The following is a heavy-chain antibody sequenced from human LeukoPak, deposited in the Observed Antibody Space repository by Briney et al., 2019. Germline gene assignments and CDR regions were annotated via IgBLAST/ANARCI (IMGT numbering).Heavy chain of an antibody. CDR1: GGTFSSYA. Sequence: GSSVKVSCKASGGTFSSYAISWVRQAPGQGLEWMGWMNPNSGNTGYAQKFQGRVTITRNTSISTAYMELSSLRSEDTAVYYCARGRGILGYYMDVWGKGTTVTVSS. CDR3: ARGRGILGYYMDV. J-gene: IGHJ6*03. CDR2: MNPNSGNT. D-gene: IGHD6-13*01. V-gene: IGHV1-8*03.